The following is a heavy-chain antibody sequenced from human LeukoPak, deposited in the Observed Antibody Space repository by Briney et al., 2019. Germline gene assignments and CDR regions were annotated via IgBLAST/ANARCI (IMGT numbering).Heavy chain of an antibody. J-gene: IGHJ2*01. D-gene: IGHD6-6*01. V-gene: IGHV4-4*09. CDR2: IYTSGST. CDR1: GGSISSYY. CDR3: ARRGSSSSWYFDL. Sequence: SETLSLTCTVSGGSISSYYWSWIRQPPGKGLEWIGYIYTSGSTNYNPSLKSRVTISVDTSKTQFSLKLSSVTAADTAVYYFARRGSSSSWYFDLWGRGTLVTVSS.